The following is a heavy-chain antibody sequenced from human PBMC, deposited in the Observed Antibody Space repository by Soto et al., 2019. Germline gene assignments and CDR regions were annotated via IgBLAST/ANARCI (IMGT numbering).Heavy chain of an antibody. J-gene: IGHJ4*02. CDR2: INAGNGNT. Sequence: GASVKVSCKASGYTSTKYGISWVRQAPGQGLEWMGWINAGNGNTKYSQKFQGRVTITRDTSASTAYMELSSLRSEDTAVYYCARGPGGPDGPGDDWGQGTLVTVSS. CDR1: GYTSTKYG. CDR3: ARGPGGPDGPGDD. D-gene: IGHD2-15*01. V-gene: IGHV1-3*01.